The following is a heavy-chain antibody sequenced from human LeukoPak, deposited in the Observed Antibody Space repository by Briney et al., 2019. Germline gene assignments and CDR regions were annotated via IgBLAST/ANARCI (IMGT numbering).Heavy chain of an antibody. CDR1: GYTFTSYD. J-gene: IGHJ4*02. CDR3: ARGPPSPTYLYR. CDR2: MNPNSGNT. Sequence: ASVKLSCKASGYTFTSYDINWVRQATGQGLEWMGWMNPNSGNTGYAQKFQGRVTMTRNTSISTAYMELSSLRSEDTAVYYCARGPPSPTYLYRWGQGTLVTVSS. D-gene: IGHD2-2*02. V-gene: IGHV1-8*01.